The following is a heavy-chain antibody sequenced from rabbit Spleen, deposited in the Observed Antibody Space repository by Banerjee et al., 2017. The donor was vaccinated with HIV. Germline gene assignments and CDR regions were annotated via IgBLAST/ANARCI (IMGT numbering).Heavy chain of an antibody. Sequence: EQLEESGGGLVKSEGSLTLTCKASGVSLNDKDVMCWVRQAPGKGLEWIACINAVTGKPVYASWVNGRFTISKTSSTMVFLQMTSLTAADTATYFCARGAGSGGDWHFWGPGTLVTVS. CDR2: INAVTGKP. CDR1: GVSLNDKDV. D-gene: IGHD1-1*01. CDR3: ARGAGSGGDWHF. V-gene: IGHV1S45*01. J-gene: IGHJ4*01.